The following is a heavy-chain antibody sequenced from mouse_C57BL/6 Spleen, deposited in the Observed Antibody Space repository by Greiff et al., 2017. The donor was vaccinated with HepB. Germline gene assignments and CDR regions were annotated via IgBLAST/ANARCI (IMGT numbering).Heavy chain of an antibody. Sequence: VQLQQSGAELVRPGASVKLSCTASGFNIKDDYMHWVKQRPEQGLEWIGWIDPENGDTEYASKFQGKATITADTSSNTAYLQLRGLTSEDTAVYYCTTAATVVAPDYWGQGTTLTVSS. D-gene: IGHD1-1*01. J-gene: IGHJ2*01. V-gene: IGHV14-4*01. CDR2: IDPENGDT. CDR1: GFNIKDDY. CDR3: TTAATVVAPDY.